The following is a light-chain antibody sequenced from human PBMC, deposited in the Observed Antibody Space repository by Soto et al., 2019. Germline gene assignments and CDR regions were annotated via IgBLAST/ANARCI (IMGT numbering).Light chain of an antibody. CDR3: QQYGSSPT. Sequence: EILITQSPATLSVSPGERATLSCRASQSVSSNLAWYQQKPGKAPRLLIYEVSNRATGIPARFSGSGSGTDFTLTIRRLEPGDFAVYYCQQYGSSPTFGQGTRLEIK. V-gene: IGKV3-20*01. CDR2: EVS. J-gene: IGKJ5*01. CDR1: QSVSSN.